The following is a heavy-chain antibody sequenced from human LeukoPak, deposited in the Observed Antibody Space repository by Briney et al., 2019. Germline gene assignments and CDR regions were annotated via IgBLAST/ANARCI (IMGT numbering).Heavy chain of an antibody. CDR3: ARSENGDYAPSFDY. Sequence: ASVKVSCKASGYTFTSYGISWVRQAPGQGLEWMGWISAYNGNTNYAQKFQGRVTMTRDTSISTAYMELSRLRSDDTAVYYCARSENGDYAPSFDYWGQGTLVTVSS. J-gene: IGHJ4*02. D-gene: IGHD4-17*01. CDR1: GYTFTSYG. V-gene: IGHV1-18*04. CDR2: ISAYNGNT.